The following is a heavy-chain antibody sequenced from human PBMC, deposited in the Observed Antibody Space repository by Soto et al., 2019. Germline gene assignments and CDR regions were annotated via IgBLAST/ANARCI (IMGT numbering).Heavy chain of an antibody. D-gene: IGHD5-12*01. V-gene: IGHV1-3*01. CDR1: GYTLTAYP. Sequence: QVQLVQSGAEVKTPGASVKVSCKASGYTLTAYPMHWVRQAPGQRLEWMGWINAGNGNTMYSQQFQARVTITRDTSASTAYMELSSLRSEDTAVYYCARGYSGYLFDYWGQGTLVTVSS. J-gene: IGHJ4*02. CDR3: ARGYSGYLFDY. CDR2: INAGNGNT.